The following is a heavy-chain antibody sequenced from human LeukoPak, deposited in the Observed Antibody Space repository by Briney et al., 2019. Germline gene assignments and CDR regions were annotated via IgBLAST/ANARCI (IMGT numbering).Heavy chain of an antibody. J-gene: IGHJ4*02. D-gene: IGHD5-18*01. CDR1: GFTFSNAW. V-gene: IGHV3-15*01. CDR2: IKSKTAGGTT. Sequence: GGSLRLSCAASGFTFSNAWMSWVRQAPGKGLEWVGRIKSKTAGGTTDYAAPVKGRFTISRDDSKNTLYLQMNSLKTEDTGVYYCTTARPPRQLWSYDYWGQGTLVTVSS. CDR3: TTARPPRQLWSYDY.